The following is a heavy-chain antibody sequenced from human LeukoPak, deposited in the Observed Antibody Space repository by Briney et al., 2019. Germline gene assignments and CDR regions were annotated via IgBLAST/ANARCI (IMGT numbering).Heavy chain of an antibody. CDR2: IRYDGSNK. CDR1: GFTFSSYG. CDR3: AKSALAGGYSGSYHIDY. V-gene: IGHV3-30*02. D-gene: IGHD1-26*01. Sequence: GGSLRLFCAASGFTFSSYGMHWVRQAPGKGLEWVAFIRYDGSNKYYADSVKGRFTISRDNSKNTLYLQMNSLRAEDTAVYYCAKSALAGGYSGSYHIDYWGQGTLVTVSS. J-gene: IGHJ4*02.